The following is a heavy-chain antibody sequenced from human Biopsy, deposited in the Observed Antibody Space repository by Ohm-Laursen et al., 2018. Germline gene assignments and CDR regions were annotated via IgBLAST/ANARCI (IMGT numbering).Heavy chain of an antibody. D-gene: IGHD1-1*01. CDR3: AKRGVERGRPLAY. CDR1: GRTFSSFG. Sequence: GSSVKVSCKASGRTFSSFGISWVRQAPGQGLEWMGEINSMFGTTNYAQTFQGRVTITADESTSTAYMEVSSLRSEDTAVYYCAKRGVERGRPLAYWGQGTLVTVSS. CDR2: INSMFGTT. J-gene: IGHJ4*02. V-gene: IGHV1-69*01.